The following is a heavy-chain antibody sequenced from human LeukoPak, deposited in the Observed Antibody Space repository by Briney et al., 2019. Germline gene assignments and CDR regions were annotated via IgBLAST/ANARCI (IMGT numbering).Heavy chain of an antibody. Sequence: PGGSLRLSCGASGFTFRNFWMNWVRQAPGKGLEWVANIKDDGSDKYYVDSVKGRFSISKDNAKNSLYLQMNSLRVEDTAVYYCARDAYSYGFEVGYWGQGTLVTVSS. CDR2: IKDDGSDK. CDR3: ARDAYSYGFEVGY. D-gene: IGHD5-18*01. J-gene: IGHJ4*02. V-gene: IGHV3-7*01. CDR1: GFTFRNFW.